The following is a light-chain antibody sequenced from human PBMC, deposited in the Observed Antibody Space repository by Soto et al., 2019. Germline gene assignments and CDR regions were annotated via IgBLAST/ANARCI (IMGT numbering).Light chain of an antibody. CDR3: SSYSGSNIPSV. CDR1: SSDFGGYNY. V-gene: IGLV2-8*01. J-gene: IGLJ1*01. Sequence: QSVLTQPPSASGSPGQSVTISCTGTSSDFGGYNYVSWYQQHPGKAPKLMIYDVSKRPSGVPDRFSGSKSGNTASLTVSGLQAEYEADYHCSSYSGSNIPSVFGTGTKVTVL. CDR2: DVS.